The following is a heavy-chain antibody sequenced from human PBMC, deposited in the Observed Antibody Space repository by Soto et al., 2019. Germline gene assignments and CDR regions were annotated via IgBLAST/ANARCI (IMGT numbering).Heavy chain of an antibody. CDR1: GGSVSSGSYY. Sequence: LSLTCTFSGGSVSSGSYYWSWIRQPPGKGLEWIGYIYYSGSTNYNPSLKSRVTISVDTSKNQFSLKLSSVTAADTAVYYCARTMVGARAGYFDYWGRGTLVTVSS. CDR3: ARTMVGARAGYFDY. J-gene: IGHJ4*02. D-gene: IGHD1-26*01. V-gene: IGHV4-61*01. CDR2: IYYSGST.